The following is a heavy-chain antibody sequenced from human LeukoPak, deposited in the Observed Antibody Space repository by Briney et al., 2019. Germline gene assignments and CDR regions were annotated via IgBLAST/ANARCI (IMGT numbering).Heavy chain of an antibody. CDR1: GYTFTSYW. J-gene: IGHJ4*02. V-gene: IGHV5-51*01. Sequence: GESLKISFKGSGYTFTSYWIGWVRQMPGNGLEWMGIIYPGDSDTRYSPSFQGQVTISADKSISTAYLQWRSLKASDTAMYYCARQRDGYSDYWGQGTLVTVSS. D-gene: IGHD5-24*01. CDR2: IYPGDSDT. CDR3: ARQRDGYSDY.